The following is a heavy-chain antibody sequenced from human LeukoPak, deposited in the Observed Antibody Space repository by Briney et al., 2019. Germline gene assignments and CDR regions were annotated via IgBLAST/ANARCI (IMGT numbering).Heavy chain of an antibody. CDR2: IYYSGST. J-gene: IGHJ5*02. CDR3: ARGLGGPVLLWFGELLGGWFDP. CDR1: GGSISPYY. Sequence: SETLSLTCTVSGGSISPYYWSWIRQPPGKGLEWIGYIYYSGSTNYNPSLKSRVTISVDTSKNQFSLKLSSVTAADTAVYYCARGLGGPVLLWFGELLGGWFDPWGQGTLVTVSS. V-gene: IGHV4-59*01. D-gene: IGHD3-10*01.